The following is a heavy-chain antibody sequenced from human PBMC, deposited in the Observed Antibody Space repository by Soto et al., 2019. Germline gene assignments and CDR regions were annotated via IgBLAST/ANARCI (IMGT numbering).Heavy chain of an antibody. CDR3: AGQVPGPYGSGSYFDY. Sequence: QVQLQESGPGLVKPSETLSLTCTVSGGSISSYYWSWIRQPPGKGLEWIGYIYYSGSTNYNPSRKSRLTISVDTSKNQFSLKLSSVTAAETAVYYCAGQVPGPYGSGSYFDYWGQGTLVTVSS. D-gene: IGHD3-10*01. CDR2: IYYSGST. CDR1: GGSISSYY. J-gene: IGHJ4*02. V-gene: IGHV4-59*08.